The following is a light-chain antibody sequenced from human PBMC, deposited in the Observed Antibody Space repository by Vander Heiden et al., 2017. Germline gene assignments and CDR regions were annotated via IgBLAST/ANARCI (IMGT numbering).Light chain of an antibody. J-gene: IGKJ1*01. CDR1: QSVLYCSNNKNY. V-gene: IGKV4-1*01. CDR3: QQYYSTPPT. Sequence: DIVLTKSPDSMAVSLGERAPINCKSSQSVLYCSNNKNYLAWYQQKPGQPPKLLIYWASTRESGVPDRFSGSGSGTDFTLTISSLQAEDVAVYYCQQYYSTPPTFGQGTKVEIK. CDR2: WAS.